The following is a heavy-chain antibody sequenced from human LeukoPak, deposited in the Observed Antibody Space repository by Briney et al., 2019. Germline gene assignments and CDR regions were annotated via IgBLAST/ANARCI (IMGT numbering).Heavy chain of an antibody. J-gene: IGHJ4*02. D-gene: IGHD5-18*01. CDR2: INAGNGNT. Sequence: ASVKVSCKASGYTFTSYAMHWVRQAPGQRVEGMGWINAGNGNTKYSQKFQGRVTITRDTSASTAYMELSSLRSEDTAVYYCARDSGYSYAPPDYWGQGTLVTVSS. CDR1: GYTFTSYA. V-gene: IGHV1-3*01. CDR3: ARDSGYSYAPPDY.